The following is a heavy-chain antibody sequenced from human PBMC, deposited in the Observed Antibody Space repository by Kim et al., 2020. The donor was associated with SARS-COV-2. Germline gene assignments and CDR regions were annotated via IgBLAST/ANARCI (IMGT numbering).Heavy chain of an antibody. Sequence: SETLSLTCTVSGGSISSGGYYWSWIRQHPGKGLEWIGYIYYSGSTYYNPSLKSRVTISVDTSKNQFSLKLSSVTAADTAVYYCARGLERGYSYGYFDYWGQGTLVTVSS. J-gene: IGHJ4*02. CDR3: ARGLERGYSYGYFDY. CDR2: IYYSGST. CDR1: GGSISSGGYY. D-gene: IGHD5-18*01. V-gene: IGHV4-31*03.